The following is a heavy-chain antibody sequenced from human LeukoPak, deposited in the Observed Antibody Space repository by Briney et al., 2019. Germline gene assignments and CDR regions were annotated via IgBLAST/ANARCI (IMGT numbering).Heavy chain of an antibody. J-gene: IGHJ4*02. CDR1: GFTFSSYG. V-gene: IGHV3-33*01. CDR3: ASTSGWYEPIDY. D-gene: IGHD6-19*01. CDR2: IWYDGSNK. Sequence: GGSLRPSCAASGFTFSSYGMHWVRQAPGKGLEWVAVIWYDGSNKYYADSVKGRFTISRDNSKNTLYLQMNSLRAEDTAVYYCASTSGWYEPIDYWGQGTLVTVSS.